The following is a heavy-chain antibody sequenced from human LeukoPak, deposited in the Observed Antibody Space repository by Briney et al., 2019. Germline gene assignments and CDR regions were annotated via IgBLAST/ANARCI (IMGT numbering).Heavy chain of an antibody. CDR3: ARDVLQRH. J-gene: IGHJ4*02. CDR2: ISSSGSSI. V-gene: IGHV3-48*03. D-gene: IGHD2/OR15-2a*01. Sequence: GGSLRLSCAASGFTFSTFDMNWVRQAPGKGLEWVSHISSSGSSIYYADSVKGRFTISRDNAKNSLFLQMDSLRAEDTAVYYCARDVLQRHWGQGTLVTVSS. CDR1: GFTFSTFD.